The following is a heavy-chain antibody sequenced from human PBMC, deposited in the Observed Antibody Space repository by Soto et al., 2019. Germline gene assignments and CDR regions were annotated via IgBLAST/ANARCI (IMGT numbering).Heavy chain of an antibody. Sequence: PSETLSLTCTVSGGSISSDIHYWGWIRQPPGKGLEWIGSIYYSGSTNYNPSLKSRVTISVDTSKNQFSLKLSSVTAADTAVYYCARLVWSYGTWFDPWGQGTLVTVSS. D-gene: IGHD5-18*01. J-gene: IGHJ5*02. CDR2: IYYSGST. CDR1: GGSISSDIHY. CDR3: ARLVWSYGTWFDP. V-gene: IGHV4-39*07.